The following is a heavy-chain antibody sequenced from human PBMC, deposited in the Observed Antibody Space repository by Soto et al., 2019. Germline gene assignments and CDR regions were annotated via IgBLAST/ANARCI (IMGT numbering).Heavy chain of an antibody. CDR2: IYYSGST. D-gene: IGHD3-22*01. CDR1: GGSISSYY. CDR3: ARVGVYYDSSGYYWSHYYYGMDV. J-gene: IGHJ6*02. Sequence: NPSETLSLTCTVSGGSISSYYWSWIRQPPGKGLEWIGYIYYSGSTNYNPSLKSRVTISVDTSKNQFSLKLSSVTAADTAVYYCARVGVYYDSSGYYWSHYYYGMDVWGQGTTVTVSS. V-gene: IGHV4-59*01.